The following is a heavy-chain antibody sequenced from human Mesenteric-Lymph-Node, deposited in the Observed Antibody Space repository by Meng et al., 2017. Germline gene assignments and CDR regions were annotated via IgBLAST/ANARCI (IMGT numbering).Heavy chain of an antibody. D-gene: IGHD2-2*01. J-gene: IGHJ4*02. CDR1: GDSITNHNW. CDR3: ARGELLWDY. Sequence: QVQLRESGPALVKPSETLSLTCAVSGDSITNHNWWAWVREPPGKGLEWIGEIPHRGSSAYNPSLKSRVSMSIDKSKNQFSLKLTSVTAADTAVYFCARGELLWDYWGQGTLVTVSS. V-gene: IGHV4-4*02. CDR2: IPHRGSS.